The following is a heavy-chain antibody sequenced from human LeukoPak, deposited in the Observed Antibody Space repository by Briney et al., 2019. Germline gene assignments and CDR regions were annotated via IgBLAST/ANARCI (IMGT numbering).Heavy chain of an antibody. D-gene: IGHD4-11*01. CDR2: INHSGSA. CDR3: ARGQGTVTTH. CDR1: GGSFSGYY. Sequence: SETLSLTCAVSGGSFSGYYWTWIRQPPGKGLEWIGEINHSGSANYSPSLMSRVTISLDTSKNHFSLNLSSVTAADTAVYYCARGQGTVTTHWGQGTLVTASS. V-gene: IGHV4-34*01. J-gene: IGHJ4*02.